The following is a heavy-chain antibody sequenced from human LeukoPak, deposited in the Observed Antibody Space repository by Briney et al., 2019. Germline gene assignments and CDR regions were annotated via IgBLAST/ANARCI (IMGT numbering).Heavy chain of an antibody. J-gene: IGHJ4*02. D-gene: IGHD1-26*01. Sequence: SQTLSLTCAISGDSVSSNSAAWNWIRQSPSRGLEWLGRTYYRSKWYNDYAVFVKSRITINPDTSKSQFSLQLNSVTPEDTAVYYCTRGSVVGPTTTVHFDYWGQGTLVTVSS. CDR1: GDSVSSNSAA. V-gene: IGHV6-1*01. CDR3: TRGSVVGPTTTVHFDY. CDR2: TYYRSKWYN.